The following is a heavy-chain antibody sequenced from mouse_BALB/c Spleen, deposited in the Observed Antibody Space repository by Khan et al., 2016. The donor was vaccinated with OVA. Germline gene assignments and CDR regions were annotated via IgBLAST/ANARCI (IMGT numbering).Heavy chain of an antibody. Sequence: EVELVESGGDLVKPGGSLKLSCAASGFTFSSYSMSWVRQIPDKRLEWVATMSSGGDYTYYPASVKGRFTSSRDNAKNTLYLQMSSLKSEDTAMYDCASHLTGSFAYWGQGTLVTVSA. D-gene: IGHD4-1*01. CDR1: GFTFSSYS. V-gene: IGHV5-6*01. J-gene: IGHJ3*01. CDR3: ASHLTGSFAY. CDR2: MSSGGDYT.